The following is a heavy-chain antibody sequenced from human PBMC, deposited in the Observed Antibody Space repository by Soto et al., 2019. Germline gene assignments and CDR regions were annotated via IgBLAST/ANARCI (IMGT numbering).Heavy chain of an antibody. J-gene: IGHJ4*02. CDR1: GYSFTGLD. CDR3: ARGFTAGVYY. D-gene: IGHD2-21*02. Sequence: QVQLVQSGAEARVPGASVKVSCQASGYSFTGLDINWVRQTTGQGLEWMGWMEPSSGRTGYAQKFQGRVPMTRDTSINTAYMELSSLTADDTAFSYGARGFTAGVYYWGQGTLVTVSS. V-gene: IGHV1-8*01. CDR2: MEPSSGRT.